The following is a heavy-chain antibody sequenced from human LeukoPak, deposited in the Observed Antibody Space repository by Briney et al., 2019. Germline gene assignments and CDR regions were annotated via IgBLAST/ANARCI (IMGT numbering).Heavy chain of an antibody. CDR3: ARFVSDYERSYFDY. Sequence: SETLSLTYTVYGGSVNSGSYYRSWLRQPTGKGLEWIGYISYTGSTNYNPSLKSRVTISVDTSKNQFSLKLSSVTTADTAVYFCARFVSDYERSYFDYWGQGTLVTVSS. D-gene: IGHD5-12*01. CDR1: GGSVNSGSYY. CDR2: ISYTGST. J-gene: IGHJ4*02. V-gene: IGHV4-61*01.